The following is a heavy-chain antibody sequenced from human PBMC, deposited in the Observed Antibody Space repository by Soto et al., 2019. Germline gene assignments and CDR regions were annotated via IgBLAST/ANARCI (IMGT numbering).Heavy chain of an antibody. Sequence: QVQLVESGGGVVQPGRSLRLSCAASGFTFSSYGMHWVRQAPGKGLEWVAVISYDGSNKYYADSVKGRFTISRDNSKNTLYLQMNSLRAEDTAVYYCAKDGSPEFPFLEWLEDYYYGMDVWGQGTTVTVSS. CDR3: AKDGSPEFPFLEWLEDYYYGMDV. V-gene: IGHV3-30*18. CDR2: ISYDGSNK. J-gene: IGHJ6*02. CDR1: GFTFSSYG. D-gene: IGHD3-3*02.